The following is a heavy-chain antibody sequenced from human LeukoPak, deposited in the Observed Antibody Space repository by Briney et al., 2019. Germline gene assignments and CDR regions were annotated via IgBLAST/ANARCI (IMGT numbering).Heavy chain of an antibody. D-gene: IGHD3-10*01. Sequence: PGGSLRLSCSASGFTVSSNYMSWVRQAPGKGLEWVSVIYSGGSTYYADSVKGRFTISRDNSKNTLYLQMNSLRAEDTAVYYCARARLAYGSGSCHFDYWGQGTLVTVSS. V-gene: IGHV3-66*02. CDR3: ARARLAYGSGSCHFDY. CDR1: GFTVSSNY. J-gene: IGHJ4*02. CDR2: IYSGGST.